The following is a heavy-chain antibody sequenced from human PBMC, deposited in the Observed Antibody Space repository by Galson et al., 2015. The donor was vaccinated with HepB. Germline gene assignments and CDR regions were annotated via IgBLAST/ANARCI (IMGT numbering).Heavy chain of an antibody. CDR3: TTEYYYDSSGYYPRLDDAFDI. V-gene: IGHV3-15*07. CDR1: GFTFSNAW. D-gene: IGHD3-22*01. J-gene: IGHJ3*02. CDR2: IKSKTDGGTT. Sequence: SLRLSCAASGFTFSNAWMNWVRQAPGKGLEWVGRIKSKTDGGTTDYAAPVKGRFTISRDDSKNTLYLQMNSLKTEDTAVYYCTTEYYYDSSGYYPRLDDAFDIWGQGTMVTVSS.